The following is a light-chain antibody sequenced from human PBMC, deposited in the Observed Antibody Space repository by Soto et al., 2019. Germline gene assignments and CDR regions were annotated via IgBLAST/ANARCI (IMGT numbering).Light chain of an antibody. J-gene: IGLJ2*01. CDR1: SSTIGSNN. CDR3: STWDDSLSSVL. CDR2: END. Sequence: QSVLTQPPSASGTPGQRVTVSCSGSSSTIGSNNVAWYKKLAGSAPILLIYENDQRPSGVPDRFSGSKSGTSASLAISGLRPEDEATYYCSTWDDSLSSVLFGGGTKVTVL. V-gene: IGLV1-47*01.